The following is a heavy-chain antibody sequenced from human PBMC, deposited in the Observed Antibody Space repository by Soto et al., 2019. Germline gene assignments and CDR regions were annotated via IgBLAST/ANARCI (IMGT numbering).Heavy chain of an antibody. V-gene: IGHV3-21*01. CDR3: ARSFSSRAARRLDY. D-gene: IGHD6-6*01. CDR1: GFSFGSDT. Sequence: GSLRLSCVTSGFSFGSDTMSWVRQAPGEGLEWVSSISGTSRYIYYADSMGGRFTISRDNAKSSLSLQMTSLRAEDTAVYYCARSFSSRAARRLDYWGQGILVTVSS. J-gene: IGHJ4*02. CDR2: ISGTSRYI.